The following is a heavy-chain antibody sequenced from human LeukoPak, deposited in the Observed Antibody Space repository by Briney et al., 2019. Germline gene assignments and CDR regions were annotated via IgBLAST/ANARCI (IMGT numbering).Heavy chain of an antibody. Sequence: PGASLRLSCAASGFTFSSYAMSWVRQAPGKGLEWVSAISGSGGSTYYADSVKGRFTIARDNSTNTLYLQMNSLRAEDTAVYYCAKRAGGYSGYGSLVSDYWGQGTLVTVSS. CDR1: GFTFSSYA. CDR3: AKRAGGYSGYGSLVSDY. D-gene: IGHD5-12*01. CDR2: ISGSGGST. J-gene: IGHJ4*02. V-gene: IGHV3-23*01.